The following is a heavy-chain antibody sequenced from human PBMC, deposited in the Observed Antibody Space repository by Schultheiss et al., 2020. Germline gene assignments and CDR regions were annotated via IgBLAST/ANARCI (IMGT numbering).Heavy chain of an antibody. CDR3: ARQIAYSNTYYFNY. J-gene: IGHJ4*02. D-gene: IGHD6-13*01. V-gene: IGHV5-51*01. CDR1: GYSFTSYW. CDR2: IYPGDSDT. Sequence: GESLKISCKGSGYSFTSYWIGWVRQMPGKGLEWMGIIYPGDSDTRYSPSFQGQVTISADKSINTAYLQWSSLKASDTATYYCARQIAYSNTYYFNYWGQGTLVNVSS.